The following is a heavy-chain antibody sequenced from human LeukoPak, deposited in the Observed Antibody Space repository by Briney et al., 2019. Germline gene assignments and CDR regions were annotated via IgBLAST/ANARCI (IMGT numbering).Heavy chain of an antibody. V-gene: IGHV3-74*01. CDR3: ARAFNSGLSANDY. D-gene: IGHD6-19*01. J-gene: IGHJ4*02. Sequence: GGSLRLSCAASGFTFSSYWMHWVRQAPGKGLVWVSRINGDGRTTSYADSVKGRFTISRDNAKNTLYLQMNSLRAEDTAAYYCARAFNSGLSANDYWGQGTLVTVSS. CDR2: INGDGRTT. CDR1: GFTFSSYW.